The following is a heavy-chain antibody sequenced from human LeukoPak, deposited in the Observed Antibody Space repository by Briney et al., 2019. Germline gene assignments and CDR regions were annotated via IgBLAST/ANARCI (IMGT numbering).Heavy chain of an antibody. CDR2: IGSTTNSI. J-gene: IGHJ6*03. D-gene: IGHD5-12*01. V-gene: IGHV3-48*03. Sequence: QAGGSLRLSCAASGFSFSSYEMNWVRQAPGKGLEWVSYIGSTTNSIYYADSVKGRFTISRDNAKKSLHLQMNSLRAEDTAVYYCARDEYSGLYYYMDVWGKGTTVTVPS. CDR1: GFSFSSYE. CDR3: ARDEYSGLYYYMDV.